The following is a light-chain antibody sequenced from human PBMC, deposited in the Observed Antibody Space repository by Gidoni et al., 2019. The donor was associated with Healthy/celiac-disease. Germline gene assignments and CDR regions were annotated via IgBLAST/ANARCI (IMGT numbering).Light chain of an antibody. V-gene: IGLV2-14*01. CDR3: SSYTSSSSVV. CDR1: SSDVGGYNY. J-gene: IGLJ3*02. Sequence: QSALTQPDSVSGSPGQSIPISCTGTSSDVGGYNYVSWYQQHPGKAPKRMIDEVSNRPSGVSNRFSGSKSGNTASLTISGLQVEDEADYYCSSYTSSSSVVFGGGTKLTVL. CDR2: EVS.